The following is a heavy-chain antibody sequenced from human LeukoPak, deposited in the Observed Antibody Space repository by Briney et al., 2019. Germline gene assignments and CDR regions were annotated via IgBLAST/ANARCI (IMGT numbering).Heavy chain of an antibody. D-gene: IGHD3-22*01. V-gene: IGHV3-9*03. J-gene: IGHJ3*02. CDR2: ISWNNGSI. CDR3: AKDIESSSWGNDAFDI. CDR1: GFTFDDYA. Sequence: GGSLRLSCAASGFTFDDYAMHWVRQAPGKGLEWVSGISWNNGSIDYADSVKGRFTISRDNAKNSLYLQMNSLRAEDMALYYCAKDIESSSWGNDAFDIWGQGTMVTVSS.